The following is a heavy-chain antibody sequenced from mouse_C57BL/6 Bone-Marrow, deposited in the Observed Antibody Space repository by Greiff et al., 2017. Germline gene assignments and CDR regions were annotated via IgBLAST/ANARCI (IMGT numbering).Heavy chain of an antibody. CDR1: GYTFTSHW. CDR2: IFPVSGST. Sequence: QVQLKQSGPELVRPGASVKISCKAPGYTFTSHWMQWVRQRPGQGLEWIGEIFPVSGSTNYNEKFKGKATLTVDTSSSTASMQLSSLTSEDSAVYFCARYLWLREYWYFDVWGTGTTVTVSA. J-gene: IGHJ1*03. V-gene: IGHV1-56*01. CDR3: ARYLWLREYWYFDV. D-gene: IGHD2-2*01.